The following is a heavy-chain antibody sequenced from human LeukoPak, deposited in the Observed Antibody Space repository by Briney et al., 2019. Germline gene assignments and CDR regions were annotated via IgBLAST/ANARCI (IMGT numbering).Heavy chain of an antibody. Sequence: GGSLRLSCAASGFTFSSYWMHWVRQAPGKGLEWVAFISHDTFNRLYADSVRGRFTISRDNSKNTVDLQMDSLRVEDTAVYYCAKINYDSSGYRYFDYWGQGTLVTVSS. CDR2: ISHDTFNR. V-gene: IGHV3-30*18. CDR3: AKINYDSSGYRYFDY. CDR1: GFTFSSYW. J-gene: IGHJ4*02. D-gene: IGHD3-22*01.